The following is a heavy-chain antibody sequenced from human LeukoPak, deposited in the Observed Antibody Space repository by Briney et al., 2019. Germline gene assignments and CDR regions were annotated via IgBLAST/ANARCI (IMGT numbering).Heavy chain of an antibody. CDR1: GYTFISYY. V-gene: IGHV1-2*02. Sequence: AASVKVSCKASGYTFISYYIHWVRQAPGQGLEWMGWINPNSGGTNYAQKFQGRVTMTRDTSISTAYMELSRLRSDDTAVYYCARAPRKYSSGWYEDYWGQGTLVTVSS. J-gene: IGHJ4*02. CDR3: ARAPRKYSSGWYEDY. D-gene: IGHD6-19*01. CDR2: INPNSGGT.